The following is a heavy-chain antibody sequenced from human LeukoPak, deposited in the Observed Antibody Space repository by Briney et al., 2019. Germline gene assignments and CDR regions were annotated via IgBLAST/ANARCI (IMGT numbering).Heavy chain of an antibody. J-gene: IGHJ6*02. CDR3: ARGVLRYFDWLLYMSARDYYYYYGMDV. CDR1: GYTFTGYY. D-gene: IGHD3-9*01. CDR2: MNPNSGNT. Sequence: AASVKVSCKASGYTFTGYYIHWVRQAPGQGLEWMGWMNPNSGNTGYAQKFQGRVTMTRNTSISTAYMELSSLRSEDTAVYYCARGVLRYFDWLLYMSARDYYYYYGMDVWGQGTTVTVSS. V-gene: IGHV1-8*02.